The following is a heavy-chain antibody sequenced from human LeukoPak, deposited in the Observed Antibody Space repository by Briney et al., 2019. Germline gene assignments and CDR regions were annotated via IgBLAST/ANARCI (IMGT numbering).Heavy chain of an antibody. CDR3: ARARYCSSTSFYRSVYNWFDP. CDR2: IYYSGST. D-gene: IGHD2-2*01. J-gene: IGHJ5*02. CDR1: GGSISSGDYY. V-gene: IGHV4-30-4*01. Sequence: SETLSLTCTVSGGSISSGDYYWSWIRQPPGKGLEWIGYIYYSGSTYYNPSLKSRVTISVDTSKNQFSLKLSSVTAADTAVYYCARARYCSSTSFYRSVYNWFDPWGQGTLVTVSS.